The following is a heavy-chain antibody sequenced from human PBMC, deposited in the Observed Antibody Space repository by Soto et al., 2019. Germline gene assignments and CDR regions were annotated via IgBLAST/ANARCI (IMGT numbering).Heavy chain of an antibody. Sequence: GGSLRLSCAASGFTFSSYDMHWVRQAPGKGLEWVAVIWYDGSNKYYADSVKGRFTISRDNSKNTLYLQMNSLRAEDTAVYYCARGYSRRWYYYYGMDVWGQGTTVTVSS. D-gene: IGHD6-13*01. J-gene: IGHJ6*02. CDR3: ARGYSRRWYYYYGMDV. V-gene: IGHV3-33*01. CDR1: GFTFSSYD. CDR2: IWYDGSNK.